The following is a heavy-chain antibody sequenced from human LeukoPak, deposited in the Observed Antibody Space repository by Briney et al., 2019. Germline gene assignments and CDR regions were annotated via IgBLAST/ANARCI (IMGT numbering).Heavy chain of an antibody. Sequence: GASVKVSCKASGYTFTSYYMHWVRQAPGQGLEWMGIINPSGGSTSYAQKFQGRVTMTRDMSTSTVYMELSSLRSEDTAVYYCALGYYYDSSGYWGAFDIWGQGTMVTVSS. V-gene: IGHV1-46*01. D-gene: IGHD3-22*01. CDR2: INPSGGST. CDR3: ALGYYYDSSGYWGAFDI. CDR1: GYTFTSYY. J-gene: IGHJ3*02.